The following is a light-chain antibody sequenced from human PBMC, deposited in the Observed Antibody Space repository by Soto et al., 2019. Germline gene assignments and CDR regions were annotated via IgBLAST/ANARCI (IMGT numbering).Light chain of an antibody. CDR3: QQYAIFPRT. V-gene: IGKV3-20*01. Sequence: ENVLTQSPGTLSLSPGEEATLSCRASQSVNNNYLAWYQQIPGQTPRLLIYGASSRATGIPDRFSGRGSGTDFTLTISRLEPEDFSVYYCQQYAIFPRTFGQGTKVEIK. CDR2: GAS. J-gene: IGKJ1*01. CDR1: QSVNNNY.